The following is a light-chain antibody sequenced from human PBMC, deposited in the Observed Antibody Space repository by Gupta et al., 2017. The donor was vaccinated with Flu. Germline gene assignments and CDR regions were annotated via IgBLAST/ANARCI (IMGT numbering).Light chain of an antibody. V-gene: IGKV1-39*01. Sequence: DIKITKSPSSLSASVGDRVTITCRASQSISSYLIWYQQKPGKAPNLLIYAASSLKSGVPSRFSGSGSCTDFTLTISSLQPEDFATYYCQQSYSTPRYTFGQGTKLEIK. CDR2: AAS. CDR3: QQSYSTPRYT. J-gene: IGKJ2*01. CDR1: QSISSY.